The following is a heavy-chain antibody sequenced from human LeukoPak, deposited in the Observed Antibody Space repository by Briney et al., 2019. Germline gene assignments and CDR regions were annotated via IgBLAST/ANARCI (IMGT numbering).Heavy chain of an antibody. CDR2: FDPEDGET. V-gene: IGHV1-24*01. Sequence: ASVKVSCKVSGYTLTELSMHWVRQAPGKGLEWMGGFDPEDGETIYAQKFQGRVTMTEDTSTDTAYMELSSLRSEDTAVYYCASAVGAAGYYYYGMDVWGQGTTVTVSS. D-gene: IGHD1-26*01. CDR1: GYTLTELS. CDR3: ASAVGAAGYYYYGMDV. J-gene: IGHJ6*02.